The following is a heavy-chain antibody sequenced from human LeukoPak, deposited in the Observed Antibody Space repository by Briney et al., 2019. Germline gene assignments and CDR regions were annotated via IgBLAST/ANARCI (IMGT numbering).Heavy chain of an antibody. CDR2: ISSSGSTI. CDR3: ARAPRTYDYVWGSYRPLHLDY. J-gene: IGHJ4*02. Sequence: LEWVXYISSSGSTIYYADSVKGRFTISRDNAENSLYLQMNSLRAEDTAVYYCARAPRTYDYVWGSYRPLHLDYWGQGTLVTVSS. D-gene: IGHD3-16*02. V-gene: IGHV3-11*01.